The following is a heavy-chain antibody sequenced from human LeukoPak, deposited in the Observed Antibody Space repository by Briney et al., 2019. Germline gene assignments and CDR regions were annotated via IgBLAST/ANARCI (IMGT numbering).Heavy chain of an antibody. CDR2: ITHSGST. CDR3: ARGIVGATGFHY. Sequence: PGGSLRLSCAASGFTFSSYWMSWVRQAPGKGLEWIGEITHSGSTNYNPSIKGRVTISVDTSKNQFSLKLSSVTAADTAVYYCARGIVGATGFHYWGQGTLVTVSS. J-gene: IGHJ4*02. CDR1: GFTFSSYW. D-gene: IGHD1-26*01. V-gene: IGHV4-34*01.